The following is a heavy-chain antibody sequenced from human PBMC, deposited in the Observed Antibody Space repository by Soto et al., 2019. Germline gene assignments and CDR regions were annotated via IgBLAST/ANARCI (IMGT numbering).Heavy chain of an antibody. CDR1: GGSVTNHH. V-gene: IGHV4-59*08. CDR3: AVSIGDGGGRGY. J-gene: IGHJ4*02. Sequence: QVQLQESGPGLVKPSETLSLTCTVSGGSVTNHHLSWIRQPPGKGLEWMGHINYSGRSGYNPSLWSRPTQSVDTSHSPFSLTLTPVTAADVATYVCAVSIGDGGGRGYWGQGTLVTVSS. CDR2: INYSGRS. D-gene: IGHD3-16*01.